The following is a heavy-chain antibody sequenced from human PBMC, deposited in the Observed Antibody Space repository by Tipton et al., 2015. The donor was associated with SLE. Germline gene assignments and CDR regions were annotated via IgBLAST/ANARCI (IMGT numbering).Heavy chain of an antibody. D-gene: IGHD2-21*01. CDR1: GASISDYY. V-gene: IGHV4-4*07. Sequence: TLSRTCTVSGASISDYYWSWIRQSAGEGLEWIGHIYTSGSTDYNPSLKSRVTMSVDTSKSQFSLKLSSVTAADTAIYYCARVLYSGGYFDYWGQGTLVNVSS. CDR2: IYTSGST. J-gene: IGHJ4*02. CDR3: ARVLYSGGYFDY.